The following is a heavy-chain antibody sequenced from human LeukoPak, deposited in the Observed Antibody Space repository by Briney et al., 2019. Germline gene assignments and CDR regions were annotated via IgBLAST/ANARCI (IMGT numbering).Heavy chain of an antibody. V-gene: IGHV4-59*01. Sequence: PSETLSLTCTVSGGSISSYYWSWIRQPPGKGLEWIGYIYYSGSTNYNPSLKSRVTISVDTSENQFSLKLSSVTAADTAVYYCTRETVAHSGSYYYYYGMDVWGQGTTVTVSS. CDR3: TRETVAHSGSYYYYYGMDV. J-gene: IGHJ6*02. D-gene: IGHD1-26*01. CDR1: GGSISSYY. CDR2: IYYSGST.